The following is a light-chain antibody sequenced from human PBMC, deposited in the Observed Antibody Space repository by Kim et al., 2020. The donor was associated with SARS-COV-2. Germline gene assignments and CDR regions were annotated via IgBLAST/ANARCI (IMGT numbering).Light chain of an antibody. V-gene: IGLV10-54*04. CDR2: IHN. CDR3: SAWDTSLNAWV. J-gene: IGLJ3*02. CDR1: SNG. Sequence: VSKGLGQTATLTGTGNSNGAVWLQQHQGHPPKLLSNIHNNRPSGISERFSASRSGDTASLTITRLQPADEADYYCSAWDTSLNAWVFGGGTQLTVL.